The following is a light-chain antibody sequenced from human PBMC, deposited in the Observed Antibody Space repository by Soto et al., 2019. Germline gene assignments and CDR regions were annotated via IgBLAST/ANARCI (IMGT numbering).Light chain of an antibody. CDR3: QQYNNWPRT. J-gene: IGKJ1*01. CDR1: ESVSSN. CDR2: GAS. Sequence: IVLTQSPATLSVSPWERATLSCRASESVSSNLAWYLQKPGQAPSLLIYGASTRAPGIPARFSGSGSGTEFTLTISSLQSGDFAVYYCQQYNNWPRTFGQGTKVDIK. V-gene: IGKV3D-15*01.